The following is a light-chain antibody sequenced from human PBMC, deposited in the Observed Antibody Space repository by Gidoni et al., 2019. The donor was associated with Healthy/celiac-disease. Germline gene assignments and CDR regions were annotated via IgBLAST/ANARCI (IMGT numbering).Light chain of an antibody. CDR1: QSVSSY. CDR2: DAS. Sequence: ELVLTQSPATLALSPGERATLSCRASQSVSSYLAWYQQKPGQAPRLLIYDASNRATGIPARFSGSGSGTDFTRTISSLEPEDFAVYYCQQRSNWLLTFGGXTKVEIK. V-gene: IGKV3-11*01. CDR3: QQRSNWLLT. J-gene: IGKJ4*01.